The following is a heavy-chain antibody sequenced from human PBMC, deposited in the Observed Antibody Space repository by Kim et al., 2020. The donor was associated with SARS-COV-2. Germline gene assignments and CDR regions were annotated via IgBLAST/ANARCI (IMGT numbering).Heavy chain of an antibody. Sequence: SVKVSCKASGGTFSSYAISWVRQAPGQGLEWMGGIIPIFGTANYAQKFQGRVTITADESTSTAYMELSSLRSEDTAVYYCARGSDSNSKSLDYWGQGTLVTVSS. CDR1: GGTFSSYA. CDR2: IIPIFGTA. D-gene: IGHD6-13*01. CDR3: ARGSDSNSKSLDY. J-gene: IGHJ4*02. V-gene: IGHV1-69*13.